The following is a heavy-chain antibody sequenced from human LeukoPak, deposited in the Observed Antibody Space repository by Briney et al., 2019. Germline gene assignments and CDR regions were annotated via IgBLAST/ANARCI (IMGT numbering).Heavy chain of an antibody. CDR2: IRPHTGST. J-gene: IGHJ5*02. CDR1: GYILSDFH. D-gene: IGHD5/OR15-5a*01. Sequence: ASVKVSCKASGYILSDFHLHWVRQAPGHRLEWLGWIRPHTGSTMYKEAFKGRVSMTADRSDNTAYLELTRLMFNDTAVCYCAKGVSRRSNFWYHWFDPWGQGTLVTVSS. CDR3: AKGVSRRSNFWYHWFDP. V-gene: IGHV1-2*02.